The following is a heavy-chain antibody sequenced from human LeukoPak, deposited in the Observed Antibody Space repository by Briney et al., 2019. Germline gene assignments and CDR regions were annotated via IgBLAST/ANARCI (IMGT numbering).Heavy chain of an antibody. CDR3: ARDRSPQWLVGTDAFDI. CDR1: GGSFSGYY. Sequence: PSETLSLTCAVYGGSFSGYYWSWIRQPPGKGLEWIGEINHSGSTNYNPSLKSRVTISVDTSKNQFSLKLSSVTAAGTAVYYCARDRSPQWLVGTDAFDIWGQGTMVTVSS. CDR2: INHSGST. V-gene: IGHV4-34*01. J-gene: IGHJ3*02. D-gene: IGHD6-19*01.